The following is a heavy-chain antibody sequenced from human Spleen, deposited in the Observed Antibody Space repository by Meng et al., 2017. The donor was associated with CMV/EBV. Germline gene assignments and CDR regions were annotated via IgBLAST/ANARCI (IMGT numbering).Heavy chain of an antibody. V-gene: IGHV3-30*04. CDR1: KFTFSSYA. J-gene: IGHJ4*02. Sequence: GGSLRLSCAASKFTFSSYAMHWVRQAPGKGLEWMAVISYDGSNEYYAASVKGRFSISRDNSKNTLNLQMNSLRAEDTAVYYCATYCVGDCSLRRAFDSWGQGTLVTVSS. D-gene: IGHD2-21*01. CDR3: ATYCVGDCSLRRAFDS. CDR2: ISYDGSNE.